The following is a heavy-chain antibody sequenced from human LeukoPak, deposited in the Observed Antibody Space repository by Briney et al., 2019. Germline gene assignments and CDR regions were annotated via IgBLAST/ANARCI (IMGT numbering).Heavy chain of an antibody. CDR2: IYYSGST. V-gene: IGHV4-59*01. J-gene: IGHJ6*03. CDR3: ARAKQGDCSSTSCYFGYYYYYMDV. Sequence: SETLSLTCTVSGGSISSYYWSWIRQPPGKGLEWIGYIYYSGSTNYNPSLKSRVTISVDTSKNQFSLKLSSVTAADTAVYYCARAKQGDCSSTSCYFGYYYYYMDVWGKGTTVTVSS. D-gene: IGHD2-2*01. CDR1: GGSISSYY.